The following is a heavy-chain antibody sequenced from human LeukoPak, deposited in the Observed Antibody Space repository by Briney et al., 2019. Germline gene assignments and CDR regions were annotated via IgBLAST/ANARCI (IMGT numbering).Heavy chain of an antibody. CDR3: AREYSSSSPLSFDP. V-gene: IGHV3-7*01. CDR1: GFTFSSYW. D-gene: IGHD6-13*01. CDR2: IKQDGSEK. Sequence: GGSLRLSCAASGFTFSSYWMSWVRQAPGKGLEWVANIKQDGSEKYYVDSVKGRFTISRDNAKNSLYLQMNSLRAEDTAVYYCAREYSSSSPLSFDPWGQGTLVTVSS. J-gene: IGHJ5*02.